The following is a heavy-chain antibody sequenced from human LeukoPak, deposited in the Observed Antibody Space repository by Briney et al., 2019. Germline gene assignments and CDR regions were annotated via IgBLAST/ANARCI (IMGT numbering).Heavy chain of an antibody. Sequence: GGSLRLSCAASGFTFSSYWMSWVRQAPGKGLEWVANIKQDGSEKYYVDSVKGRFTISRDNAKNSLYLQMNSLRAEDTAVYYCAREYQNHYDSSGYYDYWGQGTLVTVSS. CDR2: IKQDGSEK. V-gene: IGHV3-7*01. CDR1: GFTFSSYW. D-gene: IGHD3-22*01. CDR3: AREYQNHYDSSGYYDY. J-gene: IGHJ4*02.